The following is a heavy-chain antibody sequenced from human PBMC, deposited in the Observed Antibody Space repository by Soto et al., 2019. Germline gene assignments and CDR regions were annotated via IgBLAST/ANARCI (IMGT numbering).Heavy chain of an antibody. CDR3: SHGYGQYFDS. D-gene: IGHD5-18*01. J-gene: IGHJ4*02. CDR2: IKSKNESGKK. CDR1: GFTLTNVW. V-gene: IGHV3-15*07. Sequence: PGGSLRLSCAVSGFTLTNVWMNWVRQAPGKGLEWVGRIKSKNESGKKDYAAPVKNKINISRDDSQITLYLQMNSLKTEDTAVYYCSHGYGQYFDSWGQGTLVTVSS.